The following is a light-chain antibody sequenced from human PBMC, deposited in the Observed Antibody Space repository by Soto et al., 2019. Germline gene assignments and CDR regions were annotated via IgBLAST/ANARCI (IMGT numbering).Light chain of an antibody. CDR2: AAS. CDR1: QSVNSDY. J-gene: IGKJ1*01. CDR3: QQYGTSLTWT. Sequence: EIVLTQSPGTLSLSPGEGATLSCRASQSVNSDYLVWYQQKPGQAPRLLIYAASSRATGIPDRFSGSGFGTDFTLTISRLEPEDFAVYYCQQYGTSLTWTFGQGTKVEIK. V-gene: IGKV3-20*01.